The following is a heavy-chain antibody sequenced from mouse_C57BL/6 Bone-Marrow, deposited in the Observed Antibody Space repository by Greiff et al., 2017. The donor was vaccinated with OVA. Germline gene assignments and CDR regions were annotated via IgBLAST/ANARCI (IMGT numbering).Heavy chain of an antibody. Sequence: VQLQQPGAELVKPGASVKMSCKASGYTFTSYWITWVKQRPGQGLEWIGDIYPGSGSTNYNEKFNSKATLTVDTSSSTAYMQLRSLTSEDSAGYYCARSGWLRYAMDYWGQGTSVTVSS. CDR2: IYPGSGST. CDR3: ARSGWLRYAMDY. V-gene: IGHV1-55*01. D-gene: IGHD2-2*01. CDR1: GYTFTSYW. J-gene: IGHJ4*01.